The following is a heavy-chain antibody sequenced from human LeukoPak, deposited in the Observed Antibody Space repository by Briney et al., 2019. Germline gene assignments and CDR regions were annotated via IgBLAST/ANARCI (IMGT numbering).Heavy chain of an antibody. D-gene: IGHD2-2*01. CDR3: AKGLVAVPAATEYFQY. CDR2: ISGSGGST. Sequence: GGSLRLSCAASGFTFSTYAMSWVRQAPGKGLEWVSAISGSGGSTYYADSVKGRFTISRDNSKNTLYLQMNSLRAEDTAVYYCAKGLVAVPAATEYFQYWGQGTLVTVSS. CDR1: GFTFSTYA. V-gene: IGHV3-23*01. J-gene: IGHJ1*01.